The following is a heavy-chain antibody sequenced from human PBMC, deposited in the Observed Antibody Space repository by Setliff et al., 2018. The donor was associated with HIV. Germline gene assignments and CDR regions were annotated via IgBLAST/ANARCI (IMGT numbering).Heavy chain of an antibody. V-gene: IGHV7-4-1*02. D-gene: IGHD5-12*01. Sequence: VKVSCKASGYSFINYAINWLRQAPGRGLEWMGWIHTEQGFPMYAQGFTGRFVFSLDPSVNTAYLQINSLTPDDGGVYYCAVDRHAFDIWGQGTVVTVSS. CDR2: IHTEQGFP. J-gene: IGHJ3*02. CDR3: AVDRHAFDI. CDR1: GYSFINYA.